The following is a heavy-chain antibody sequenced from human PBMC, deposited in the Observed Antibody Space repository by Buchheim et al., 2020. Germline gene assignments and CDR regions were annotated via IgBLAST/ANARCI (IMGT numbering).Heavy chain of an antibody. D-gene: IGHD6-19*01. CDR3: VRVLSGRDGWEYHFDF. Sequence: QVQLVQSGAEVKNPGASVKVSCKASGYTFSGYYMHWVRQAPGQGLEWMGWINPNSGSTNYARKFQDRVIMTRDTSTTTAYMEMSRLRSDDTAVYYCVRVLSGRDGWEYHFDFWGQGTL. CDR2: INPNSGST. J-gene: IGHJ4*02. CDR1: GYTFSGYY. V-gene: IGHV1-2*02.